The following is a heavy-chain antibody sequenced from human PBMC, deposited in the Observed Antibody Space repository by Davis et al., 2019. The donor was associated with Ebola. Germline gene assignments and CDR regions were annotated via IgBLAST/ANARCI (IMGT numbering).Heavy chain of an antibody. J-gene: IGHJ4*02. CDR2: ISDSGRNT. Sequence: PGGSLRLSCAASGFTFSSYSMNWVRQAPGKGLEWVSSISDSGRNTFYADSVKGRFTVSRDNSKNTLYLQMNSLRAEDTAVYYRAKDGGHYSPYYFDYWGQGTLVTVSS. D-gene: IGHD2-15*01. CDR3: AKDGGHYSPYYFDY. CDR1: GFTFSSYS. V-gene: IGHV3-23*01.